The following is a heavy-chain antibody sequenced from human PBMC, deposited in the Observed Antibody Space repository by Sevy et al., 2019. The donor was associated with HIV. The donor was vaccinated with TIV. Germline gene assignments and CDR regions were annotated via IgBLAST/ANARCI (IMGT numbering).Heavy chain of an antibody. D-gene: IGHD3-22*01. CDR1: GFTVSGNY. CDR2: IDSGGST. CDR3: ARDRYYDASGYYYYYYGMDV. J-gene: IGHJ6*02. V-gene: IGHV3-66*01. Sequence: GGSLRLSCEASGFTVSGNYMAWGRLAPGKGLEWVSLIDSGGSTYYADTVKGRFTISRDNAKNTLYLQMNPLRAEDTAVYFCARDRYYDASGYYYYYYGMDVWGQGTTVTVSS.